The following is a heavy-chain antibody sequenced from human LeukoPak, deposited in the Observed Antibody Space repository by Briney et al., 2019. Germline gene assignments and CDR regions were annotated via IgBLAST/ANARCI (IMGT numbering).Heavy chain of an antibody. CDR1: GGSIGTYY. V-gene: IGHV4-59*08. J-gene: IGHJ5*02. D-gene: IGHD2-15*01. Sequence: SETLSLTCTVSGGSIGTYYWSWIRQPPGKGLEWIGYISYSGSTNYNPSLNSRVTISVDTSKNQFSLKLSSVTAADTAVYYCARAAIVVVVAARNWFDPWGQGTLVTVSS. CDR3: ARAAIVVVVAARNWFDP. CDR2: ISYSGST.